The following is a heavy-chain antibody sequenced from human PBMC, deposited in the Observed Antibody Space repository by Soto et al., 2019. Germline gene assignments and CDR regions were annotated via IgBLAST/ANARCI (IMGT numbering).Heavy chain of an antibody. V-gene: IGHV3-23*01. D-gene: IGHD3-3*01. CDR3: AKVFVFTIREGFDY. Sequence: EVQPLESGGGLVQPGGSLRLSCAASGFTFSSYAMSWVRQAPGKGLEWVSAITGSGDSTYYADSVKGRFTVSRDNSKNTLYLQMNSLRAEDTAVYYCAKVFVFTIREGFDYWGLGTLVTVSS. J-gene: IGHJ4*02. CDR2: ITGSGDST. CDR1: GFTFSSYA.